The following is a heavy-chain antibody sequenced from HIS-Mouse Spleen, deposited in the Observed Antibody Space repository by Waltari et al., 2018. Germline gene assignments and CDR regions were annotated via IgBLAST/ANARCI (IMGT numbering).Heavy chain of an antibody. D-gene: IGHD6-13*01. CDR3: ARGKNGGSTRSSWYYFDY. V-gene: IGHV4-34*01. Sequence: QVRLQQWGAGLLQPSETLSLTCPADGGSFSGSYWGWVRHPPGKGLEWIGEINHSGSTNYNPSLKSRVTISVDTSKNQFSLKLSSVTAADTAVYYCARGKNGGSTRSSWYYFDYWGQGTLVTVSS. CDR2: INHSGST. CDR1: GGSFSGSY. J-gene: IGHJ4*02.